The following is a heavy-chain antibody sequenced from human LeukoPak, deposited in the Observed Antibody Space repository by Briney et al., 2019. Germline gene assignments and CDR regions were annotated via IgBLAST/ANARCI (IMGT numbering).Heavy chain of an antibody. CDR1: GYTFTGYY. V-gene: IGHV1-2*06. J-gene: IGHJ3*02. Sequence: ASVKVSCKASGYTFTGYYMHWVRQAPGQGLEWMGRINPNTGGTNSAQNFQGRVTMTRDTSISTAYMELSRLTSDDTAVYYCARPSGYDWADAFDIWGQGTMVTVSS. CDR3: ARPSGYDWADAFDI. D-gene: IGHD5-12*01. CDR2: INPNTGGT.